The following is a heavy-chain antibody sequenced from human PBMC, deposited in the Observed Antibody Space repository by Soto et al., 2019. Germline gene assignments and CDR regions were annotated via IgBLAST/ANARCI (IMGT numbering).Heavy chain of an antibody. V-gene: IGHV3-30*18. CDR3: AKEGYSSGWYYFDY. Sequence: QVQLVESGGGVVQPGRSLRLSCAASGFTFSSYGMHWVRQAPGKGLEWVAVISYDGSNKYYADSVKGRFTISRDNSKNTLYLQVNSLRAEDTAVYYCAKEGYSSGWYYFDYWGQGTLVTVSS. CDR1: GFTFSSYG. J-gene: IGHJ4*02. D-gene: IGHD6-19*01. CDR2: ISYDGSNK.